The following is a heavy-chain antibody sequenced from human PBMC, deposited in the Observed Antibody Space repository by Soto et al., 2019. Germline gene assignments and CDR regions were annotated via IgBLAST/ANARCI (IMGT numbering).Heavy chain of an antibody. CDR3: ATTAAAAGTD. CDR1: GFTFTSYW. CDR2: IKEDGSAK. V-gene: IGHV3-7*01. Sequence: GGSLRLSCVGSGFTFTSYWMAWVRQAPGKGLEWVAYIKEDGSAKYYVDSVKGRFTISRDNAKNSLFLQMNSLRAEDTAVYYCATTAAAAGTDWGQGTLVTVSS. J-gene: IGHJ4*02. D-gene: IGHD6-13*01.